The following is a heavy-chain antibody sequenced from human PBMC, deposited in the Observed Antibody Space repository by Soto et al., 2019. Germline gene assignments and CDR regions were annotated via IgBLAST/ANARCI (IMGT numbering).Heavy chain of an antibody. CDR3: ARDFMTTVTTFGTYGMEV. V-gene: IGHV1-69*13. J-gene: IGHJ6*04. Sequence: SSVKVSCKASGGTFSSYAISWVRQAPGQGLEWMGGIIPIFGTANYAQKFQGRVTITADESTSTAYMELSSLRSEDTAVYYCARDFMTTVTTFGTYGMEVWGKGTTGIV. CDR1: GGTFSSYA. CDR2: IIPIFGTA. D-gene: IGHD4-17*01.